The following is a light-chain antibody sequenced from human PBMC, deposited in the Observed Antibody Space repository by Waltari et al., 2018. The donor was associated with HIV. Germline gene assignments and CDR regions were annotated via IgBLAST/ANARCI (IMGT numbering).Light chain of an antibody. Sequence: EIVMTQSPATLSLYPGESATLPCRASHNINIHVAWYQQKAGQAPRLLVYGASIRAIGVPGRFSGNGSGTEFSLTISGLQSEDYAVYYCQQYHGWPSTFGQGTNLEI. V-gene: IGKV3-15*01. CDR3: QQYHGWPST. J-gene: IGKJ2*01. CDR1: HNINIH. CDR2: GAS.